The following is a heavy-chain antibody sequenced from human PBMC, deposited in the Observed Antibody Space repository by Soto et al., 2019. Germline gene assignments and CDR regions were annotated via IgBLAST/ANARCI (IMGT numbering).Heavy chain of an antibody. CDR3: ALESSGGSCYSCDWFDP. CDR2: ISAYNGNT. D-gene: IGHD2-15*01. V-gene: IGHV1-18*01. Sequence: ASVKVSCKASGYTFTSYGISWVRQAPGQGLEWMGWISAYNGNTNYAQKLQGRVTMTTDTSTSTAYMELRSLRSDDTAVYYCALESSGGSCYSCDWFDPWGQGTLVTVSS. CDR1: GYTFTSYG. J-gene: IGHJ5*02.